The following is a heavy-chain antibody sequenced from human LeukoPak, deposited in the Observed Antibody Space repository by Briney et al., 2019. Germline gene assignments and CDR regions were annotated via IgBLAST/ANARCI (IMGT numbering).Heavy chain of an antibody. CDR2: INAGNGNT. Sequence: ASVKVSCKASGYTFTSYAMHWVRQAPGQRLEWMGWINAGNGNTKYSQEFQGRVTITRDTSASTAYMELSSLRSEDTAVYYCARSRIAVAGTDYYYYMDVWGKGTTVTISS. CDR3: ARSRIAVAGTDYYYYMDV. D-gene: IGHD6-19*01. CDR1: GYTFTSYA. V-gene: IGHV1-3*03. J-gene: IGHJ6*03.